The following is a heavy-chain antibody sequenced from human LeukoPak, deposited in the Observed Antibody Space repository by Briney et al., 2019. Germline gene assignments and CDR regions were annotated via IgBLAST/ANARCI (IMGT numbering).Heavy chain of an antibody. CDR1: RGTFSSYA. CDR3: ARDGLHSGSYYGVEAFDI. CDR2: IIPIFGTA. J-gene: IGHJ3*02. Sequence: EASVNVSCKASRGTFSSYAISWGQQAPGPGAGWMGGIIPIFGTANYAQKFQGRVTITADKSTSTAYMELSSLRSDDTAVYYCARDGLHSGSYYGVEAFDIWGQGTMVTVSS. D-gene: IGHD1-26*01. V-gene: IGHV1-69*06.